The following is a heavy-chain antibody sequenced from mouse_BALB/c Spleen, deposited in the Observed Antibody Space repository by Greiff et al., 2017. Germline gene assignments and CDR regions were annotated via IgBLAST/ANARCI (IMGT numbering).Heavy chain of an antibody. J-gene: IGHJ2*01. CDR2: INPSNGGT. V-gene: IGHV1S81*02. Sequence: VKLQQPGAELVKPGASVKLSCKASGYTFTSYYMYWVKQRPGQGLEWIGGINPSNGGTNFNEKFKSKATLTVDKSSSTAYMQLSSLTSEDSAVYYCNYGRSHFDYWGQGTTLTVSS. CDR3: NYGRSHFDY. CDR1: GYTFTSYY. D-gene: IGHD1-1*01.